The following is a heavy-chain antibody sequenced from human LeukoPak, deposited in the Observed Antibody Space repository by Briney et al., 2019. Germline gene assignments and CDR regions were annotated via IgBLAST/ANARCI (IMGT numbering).Heavy chain of an antibody. D-gene: IGHD2-2*01. J-gene: IGHJ5*02. CDR3: ARGKDSRYDNWFDP. V-gene: IGHV4-30-2*01. Sequence: SQTLSLTCAVSGGSISSGGYSWSWVRQPPGKGLEWNGYIYHSGSTYYNPSLKSRVTISVNRSKNQFSPKLSSVTAADTAVYYCARGKDSRYDNWFDPWGQGTLVTVS. CDR2: IYHSGST. CDR1: GGSISSGGYS.